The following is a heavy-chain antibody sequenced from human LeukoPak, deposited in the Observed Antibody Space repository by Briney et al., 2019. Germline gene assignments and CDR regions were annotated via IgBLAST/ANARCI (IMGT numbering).Heavy chain of an antibody. CDR1: GFTFSSYS. CDR2: ISSSGRTI. V-gene: IGHV3-48*04. J-gene: IGHJ4*02. Sequence: GGSLRLSCAASGFTFSSYSMNWVRQAPGKGLEWVSYISSSGRTIYYADSVKGRITISRDNAKNSLNLQTNSLRAEDTAVYYCARVAVTGIGVDYWGQGTLVTVSS. D-gene: IGHD6-19*01. CDR3: ARVAVTGIGVDY.